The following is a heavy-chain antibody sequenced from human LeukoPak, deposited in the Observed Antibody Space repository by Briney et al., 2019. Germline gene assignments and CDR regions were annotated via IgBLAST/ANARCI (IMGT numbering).Heavy chain of an antibody. J-gene: IGHJ4*02. CDR3: ARSSGYSSGWYEYYFDY. D-gene: IGHD6-19*01. V-gene: IGHV1-2*02. Sequence: SAKLSCKASGYTFTGYYMHWGRQAPGPGLESMGWMNPNSGGTNYAQKFQGRVTMTRDTSISTAYMELSRLRSDDTAVYYCARSSGYSSGWYEYYFDYWGQGTLVTVSS. CDR1: GYTFTGYY. CDR2: MNPNSGGT.